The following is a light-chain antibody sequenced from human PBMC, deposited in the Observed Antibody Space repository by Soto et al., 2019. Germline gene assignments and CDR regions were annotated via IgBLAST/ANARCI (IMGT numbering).Light chain of an antibody. CDR1: QSVSSN. J-gene: IGKJ1*01. CDR2: GAS. CDR3: QQYGNWPPWT. Sequence: EVVVTQSPATLSVSPGDRATLSCRASQSVSSNLAWYQQKAGQAPRLLIYGASTRATGIPVRFSGSGSGTEFTLTISSLQSEDFAVYYCQQYGNWPPWTFGQGTKVEIK. V-gene: IGKV3-15*01.